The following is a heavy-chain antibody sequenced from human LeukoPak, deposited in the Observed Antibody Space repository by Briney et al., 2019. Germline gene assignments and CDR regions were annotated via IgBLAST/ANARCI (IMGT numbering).Heavy chain of an antibody. D-gene: IGHD3-16*01. J-gene: IGHJ5*02. V-gene: IGHV4-61*02. Sequence: PSQTLSLTCTVSGGSISSGSYYWRWIRQPAGKGLEWIGRIYTSGSTNYNPSLKSRVTISVDTSKNQFSLKLSSVTAADTAVYYCARMMTFFDPGGQGTLVTVS. CDR2: IYTSGST. CDR1: GGSISSGSYY. CDR3: ARMMTFFDP.